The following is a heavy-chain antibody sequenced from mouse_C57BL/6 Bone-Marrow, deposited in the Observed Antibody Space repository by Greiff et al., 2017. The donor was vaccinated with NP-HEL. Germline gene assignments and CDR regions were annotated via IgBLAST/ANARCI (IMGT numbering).Heavy chain of an antibody. V-gene: IGHV1-9*01. CDR1: GYTFTGYW. D-gene: IGHD1-1*01. CDR2: ILPGSGST. J-gene: IGHJ4*01. Sequence: QVQLKESGAELMKPGASVKLSCKATGYTFTGYWIEWVKQRPGHGLEWIGEILPGSGSTNYNEKFKGKATFTADTSSNTAHMQLSSLTTEDSAIYYCACYYYGSSYPYAMDYWGQGISVTVSS. CDR3: ACYYYGSSYPYAMDY.